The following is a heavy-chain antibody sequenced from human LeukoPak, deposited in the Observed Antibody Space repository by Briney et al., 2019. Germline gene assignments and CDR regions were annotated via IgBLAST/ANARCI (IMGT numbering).Heavy chain of an antibody. CDR2: INHSGST. D-gene: IGHD3-3*01. CDR3: ASNGDDFWSGYSAY. Sequence: SETLSLTCAVYGGSFSGYYWSWIRQPPGKGLEWIGEINHSGSTNYNPSLKSRVTISVDTSKNQFSLKLSSVTAADTAVYYCASNGDDFWSGYSAYWGQGTLVTVSS. J-gene: IGHJ4*02. V-gene: IGHV4-34*01. CDR1: GGSFSGYY.